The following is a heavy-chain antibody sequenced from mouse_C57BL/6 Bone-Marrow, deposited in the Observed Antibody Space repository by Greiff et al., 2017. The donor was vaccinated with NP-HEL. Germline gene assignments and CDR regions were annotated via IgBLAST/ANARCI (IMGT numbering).Heavy chain of an antibody. CDR2: IDPSDSYT. Sequence: VQLQQPGAELVKPGASVKLSCKASGYTFTSYWMQWVKQRPGQGLEWIGEIDPSDSYTNYNQKFKGKATLTVDTSSSTAYMQLSSLTSEDSAVYYCARWSLYGSSPFAYWGQGTLVTVSA. CDR3: ARWSLYGSSPFAY. J-gene: IGHJ3*01. D-gene: IGHD1-1*01. V-gene: IGHV1-50*01. CDR1: GYTFTSYW.